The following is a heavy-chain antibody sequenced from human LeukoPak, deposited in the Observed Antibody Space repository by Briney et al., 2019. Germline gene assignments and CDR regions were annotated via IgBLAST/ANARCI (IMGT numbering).Heavy chain of an antibody. D-gene: IGHD3-10*01. V-gene: IGHV4-39*01. Sequence: ASETLSLTCTVSGGSISSGSYYWVWIRQPPEKGLEWIGKIFHSGYTHYNPSLKSRVTISIDTSNNQFSLKLTSVTAADTAVYYCARQGGGPGSYHWFDPWGQGTLVTVSS. CDR3: ARQGGGPGSYHWFDP. CDR1: GGSISSGSYY. CDR2: IFHSGYT. J-gene: IGHJ5*02.